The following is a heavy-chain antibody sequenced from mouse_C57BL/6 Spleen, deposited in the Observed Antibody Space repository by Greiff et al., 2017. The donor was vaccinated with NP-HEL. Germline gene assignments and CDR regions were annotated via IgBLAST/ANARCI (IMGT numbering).Heavy chain of an antibody. CDR2: IDPSDSYT. V-gene: IGHV1-50*01. CDR3: AREYY. Sequence: VQLQQPGAALVKPGASVKLSCKASGYTFTSYWMQWVKQRPGQGLEWIGEIDPSDSYTNYNQKFKGKATLTVDTSSSTAYMQLSSLTSEDSAVYYCAREYYWGQGTTLTVSS. J-gene: IGHJ2*01. CDR1: GYTFTSYW.